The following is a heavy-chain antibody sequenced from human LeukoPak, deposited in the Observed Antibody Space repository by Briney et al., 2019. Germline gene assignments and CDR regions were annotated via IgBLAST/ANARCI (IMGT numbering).Heavy chain of an antibody. CDR2: IYSGGST. CDR1: GFTVSNNY. CDR3: ARRDDYNGRDY. J-gene: IGHJ4*02. D-gene: IGHD5-24*01. V-gene: IGHV3-53*01. Sequence: GGSLRLSCVVSGFTVSNNYMSWVRQAPRKGLEWVSLIYSGGSTYYADSVKGRFTISRDNSKNTVYLQMNSLRAEDTAMYYCARRDDYNGRDYWGQGTLVTVSS.